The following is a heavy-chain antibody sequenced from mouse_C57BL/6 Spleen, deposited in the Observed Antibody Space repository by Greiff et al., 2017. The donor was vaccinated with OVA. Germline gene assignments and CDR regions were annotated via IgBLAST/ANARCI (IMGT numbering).Heavy chain of an antibody. D-gene: IGHD2-2*01. CDR1: GFTFSDYY. CDR2: INYDGSST. J-gene: IGHJ2*01. CDR3: AREGYQSSYFDY. V-gene: IGHV5-16*01. Sequence: EVQRVESEGGLVQPGSSMKLSCTASGFTFSDYYMAWVRQVPEKGLEWVANINYDGSSTYYLDSLKSRFIISRDNAKNILYLQMSSLKSEDTATYYCAREGYQSSYFDYWGQGTTLTVSS.